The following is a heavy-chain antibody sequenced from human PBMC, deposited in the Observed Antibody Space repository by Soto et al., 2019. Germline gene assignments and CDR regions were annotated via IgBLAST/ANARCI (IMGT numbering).Heavy chain of an antibody. D-gene: IGHD6-13*01. J-gene: IGHJ4*02. CDR3: ARGVAAAGRGGLYYFDY. CDR1: GGSISSGGYY. V-gene: IGHV4-31*03. CDR2: IYYSGST. Sequence: SETLSLTCTVSGGSISSGGYYWSWIRQHPGKGLEWIGYIYYSGSTYYNPSLKSRVTISVDTSKNQFSLKLSSVTAADTAVYYCARGVAAAGRGGLYYFDYWGQGTLVTVSS.